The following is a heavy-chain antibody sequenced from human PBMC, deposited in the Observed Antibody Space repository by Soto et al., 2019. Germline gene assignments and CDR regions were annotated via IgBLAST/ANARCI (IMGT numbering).Heavy chain of an antibody. V-gene: IGHV2-5*02. J-gene: IGHJ4*02. Sequence: QITLKESGPTLVRPTKTLTLTCTFSGISLSTTGVAVAWIRQPPGAALEWLALIYWDDDKRYNSSLKSRLTITKDTSRDQVVLAMTNMDPMDTATYFCAHSQRRPRDFWGPGILVTVSS. CDR3: AHSQRRPRDF. CDR2: IYWDDDK. CDR1: GISLSTTGVA.